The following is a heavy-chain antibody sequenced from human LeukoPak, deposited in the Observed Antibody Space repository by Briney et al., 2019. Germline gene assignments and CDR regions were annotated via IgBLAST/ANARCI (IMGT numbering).Heavy chain of an antibody. D-gene: IGHD5-18*01. CDR2: ISSSGVTT. J-gene: IGHJ4*02. CDR1: GFTFSSYA. V-gene: IGHV3-23*01. CDR3: TKATSRYNFFDY. Sequence: GGSLRLSCAASGFTFSSYAMSWVRQAPGKGLERVSGISSSGVTTYYADSVKGRFTTSRDNSKNTLYLQMNSLRAEDTAVYYCTKATSRYNFFDYWGQGALVTVSS.